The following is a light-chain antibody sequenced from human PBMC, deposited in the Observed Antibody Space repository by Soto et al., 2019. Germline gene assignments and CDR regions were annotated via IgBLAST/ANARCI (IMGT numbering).Light chain of an antibody. CDR2: AAS. Sequence: DIQMTQSPSSLSASVGDRVTITCRASQGISNYLAWYQQKPGKVPKLLIYAASTLQSGVPSRFSGSGSGTDFALTISSLQTEDVATYYCQKYNSTLWTFGQGTKVEIK. J-gene: IGKJ1*01. CDR3: QKYNSTLWT. CDR1: QGISNY. V-gene: IGKV1-27*01.